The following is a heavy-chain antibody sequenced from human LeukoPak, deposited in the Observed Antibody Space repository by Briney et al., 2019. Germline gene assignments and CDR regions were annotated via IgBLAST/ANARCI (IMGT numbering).Heavy chain of an antibody. CDR2: ISWNSGSI. CDR3: AKAHDSSGYYGVCFDL. CDR1: GFTFDDYA. J-gene: IGHJ2*01. Sequence: GGSLRLSCAASGFTFDDYAMHWVRQAPGKGLEWVSGISWNSGSIGYADSVKGRFTISRDNAKNSLYLQMNSLRAEDTALYYCAKAHDSSGYYGVCFDLWGRGTLVTVSS. V-gene: IGHV3-9*01. D-gene: IGHD3-22*01.